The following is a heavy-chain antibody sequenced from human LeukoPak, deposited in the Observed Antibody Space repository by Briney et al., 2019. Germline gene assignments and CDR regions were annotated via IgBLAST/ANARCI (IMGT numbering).Heavy chain of an antibody. D-gene: IGHD1-26*01. Sequence: GGSLRLSCAASGFTFSSYAMSWVRQAPGKGLEWVSAISGSDGSTYYADSVKGRFTISRDNSKNTLDLQMNSLRAEDTAIYYCAKDRTVGASYWYFDLWGRGTLVTVSS. CDR1: GFTFSSYA. CDR3: AKDRTVGASYWYFDL. J-gene: IGHJ2*01. V-gene: IGHV3-23*01. CDR2: ISGSDGST.